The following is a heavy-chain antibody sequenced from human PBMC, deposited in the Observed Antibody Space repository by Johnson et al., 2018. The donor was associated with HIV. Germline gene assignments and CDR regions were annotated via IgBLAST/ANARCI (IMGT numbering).Heavy chain of an antibody. Sequence: EVQLVESGGGVVQPGRSLRLSCAASGFTFSSYAMHWVRQAPGKGLEWVSGISGSGGSRNYADSVKGRFTISRDNSKNTLYLQMNSLGVEDTAVYYCARDGGRCDFDIWGQGTRV. CDR3: ARDGGRCDFDI. V-gene: IGHV3-23*04. CDR2: ISGSGGSR. CDR1: GFTFSSYA. D-gene: IGHD3-16*01. J-gene: IGHJ3*02.